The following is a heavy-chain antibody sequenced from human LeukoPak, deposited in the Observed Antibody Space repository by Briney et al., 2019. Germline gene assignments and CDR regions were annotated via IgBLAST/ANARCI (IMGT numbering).Heavy chain of an antibody. V-gene: IGHV6-1*01. CDR1: GDSVSSRTAA. D-gene: IGHD6-19*01. CDR3: ARLKAVGGIDYFDY. CDR2: TYYRAKWYL. J-gene: IGHJ4*02. Sequence: SQTLSLTCAISGDSVSSRTAAWSWIRQSPSRGLEWLGRTYYRAKWYLEYAVTVKSRTTIHPDTTKNQLSLQANVVTPEDTAVYYCARLKAVGGIDYFDYWDQGRLVTVSS.